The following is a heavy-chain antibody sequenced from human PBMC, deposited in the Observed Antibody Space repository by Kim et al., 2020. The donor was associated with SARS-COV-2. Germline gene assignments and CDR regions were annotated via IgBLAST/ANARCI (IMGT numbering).Heavy chain of an antibody. D-gene: IGHD6-13*01. V-gene: IGHV3-64D*09. Sequence: YYADSVKGRFTISRDNSKNTLYLQMSSLRAEDTAVYYCVKDLTAGTVGEHWGQGTLVTVSS. CDR3: VKDLTAGTVGEH. J-gene: IGHJ1*01.